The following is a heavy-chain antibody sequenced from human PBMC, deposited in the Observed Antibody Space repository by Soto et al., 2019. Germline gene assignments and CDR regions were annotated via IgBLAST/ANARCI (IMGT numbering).Heavy chain of an antibody. CDR3: ARDITPVPISTDY. CDR1: GYTFTSYG. D-gene: IGHD3-10*01. V-gene: IGHV1-18*01. Sequence: GASVKVSCKTSGYTFTSYGTSWVRQAPGQGLEWMGWISAYKGNTNYAQKFQGRVTMTTDTSTSTAYMELTSLRSDDTAVYYCARDITPVPISTDYWGQGTLVTVSS. CDR2: ISAYKGNT. J-gene: IGHJ4*02.